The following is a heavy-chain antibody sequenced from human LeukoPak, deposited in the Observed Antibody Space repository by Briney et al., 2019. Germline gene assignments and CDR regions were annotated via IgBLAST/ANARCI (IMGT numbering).Heavy chain of an antibody. V-gene: IGHV3-23*01. J-gene: IGHJ5*02. CDR1: GFTFSSYA. CDR2: ISGSGGST. CDR3: AKDPPLQRWLPLNWFDP. Sequence: GGSLILSCAASGFTFSSYAMSWVRQAPGKGLEWVSAISGSGGSTYYADSVKGRFTISRDNSKNTLYLQMNSLRAEDTAVYYCAKDPPLQRWLPLNWFDPWGQGTLVTVSS. D-gene: IGHD5-24*01.